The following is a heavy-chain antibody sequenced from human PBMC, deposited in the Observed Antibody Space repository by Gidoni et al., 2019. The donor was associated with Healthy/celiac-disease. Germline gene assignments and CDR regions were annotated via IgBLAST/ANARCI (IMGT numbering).Heavy chain of an antibody. Sequence: GKPSETLSLTCTVSGGSISSSSYYWGWIRQPPGKGLEWIGSIYYSGSTYYNPSLKSRVTISVDTSKNHFSLKLSSVTAADTAVYYCARQVVAATPPDYWGQGTLVTVSS. D-gene: IGHD2-15*01. J-gene: IGHJ4*02. CDR2: IYYSGST. V-gene: IGHV4-39*01. CDR1: GGSISSSSYY. CDR3: ARQVVAATPPDY.